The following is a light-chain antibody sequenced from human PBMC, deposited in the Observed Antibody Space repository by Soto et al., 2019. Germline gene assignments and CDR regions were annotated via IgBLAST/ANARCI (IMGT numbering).Light chain of an antibody. J-gene: IGKJ5*01. V-gene: IGKV3-15*01. CDR2: GAS. CDR3: QQRSSWPPTIT. CDR1: QSVSSN. Sequence: EIVMTQSPATLSVSLGERATLSCRASQSVSSNLAWYQQKPGQAPRLLIYGASTRATGIPARFSGSGSGTDFTLTISSLEPEDFAVYYCQQRSSWPPTITFGQGTRLEI.